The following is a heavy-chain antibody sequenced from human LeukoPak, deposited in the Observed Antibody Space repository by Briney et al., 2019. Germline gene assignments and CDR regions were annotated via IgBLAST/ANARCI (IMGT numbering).Heavy chain of an antibody. CDR3: SRYSSTWHPFLAW. J-gene: IGHJ4*02. D-gene: IGHD6-13*01. CDR1: GFTFSSYS. V-gene: IGHV3-21*01. Sequence: PGGSLRLSCAASGFTFSSYSMNWVRQAPGKGLEWVASISSSSSYIYYADSVKGRFTISRDNAKNSLYLQMDTLIAEDTAVYYCSRYSSTWHPFLAWWGQGTLVSVSS. CDR2: ISSSSSYI.